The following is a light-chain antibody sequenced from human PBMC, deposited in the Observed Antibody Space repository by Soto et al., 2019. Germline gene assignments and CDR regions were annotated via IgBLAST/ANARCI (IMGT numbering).Light chain of an antibody. CDR1: QSVNSW. CDR3: QQFSSYSRT. J-gene: IGKJ1*01. CDR2: SVS. Sequence: DIQMTQSPSTLSAYVGDRVTITCRASQSVNSWLAWYQQKPGRAPKLLIYSVSNLDSGVPSRFSGSGSGTDFTLTISCLQPDDFATYYCQQFSSYSRTFGQGTKVEMK. V-gene: IGKV1-5*01.